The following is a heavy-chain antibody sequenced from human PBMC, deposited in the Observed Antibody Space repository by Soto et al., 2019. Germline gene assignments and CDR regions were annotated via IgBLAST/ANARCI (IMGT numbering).Heavy chain of an antibody. CDR3: AKSYYYDSSGYTRAYDAFDI. D-gene: IGHD3-22*01. Sequence: GGSLRLSCAASGFTFSSCAMSWVRQAPGKGLEWVSAISGSGGSTYYADSVKGRFTISRDNSKNTLYLQMNSLRAEDTAVYYCAKSYYYDSSGYTRAYDAFDIWGQGTMVTVSS. V-gene: IGHV3-23*01. J-gene: IGHJ3*02. CDR1: GFTFSSCA. CDR2: ISGSGGST.